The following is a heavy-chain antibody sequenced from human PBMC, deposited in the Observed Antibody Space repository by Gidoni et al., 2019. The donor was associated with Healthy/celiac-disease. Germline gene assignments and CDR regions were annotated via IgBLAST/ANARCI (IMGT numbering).Heavy chain of an antibody. J-gene: IGHJ1*01. CDR1: VFTFLSYA. CDR2: ISGSGGST. CDR3: AFTGYSSGWYDEYFQH. V-gene: IGHV3-23*04. D-gene: IGHD6-19*01. Sequence: EVPLVESGGGLVQPGGSLILSCAASVFTFLSYAMSWVRQAPGKGLEWVAAISGSGGSTYYADSVKGRFTISRDNSKNTLYLKMNSLRAEDTAVYYCAFTGYSSGWYDEYFQHWGQGTLVTVSS.